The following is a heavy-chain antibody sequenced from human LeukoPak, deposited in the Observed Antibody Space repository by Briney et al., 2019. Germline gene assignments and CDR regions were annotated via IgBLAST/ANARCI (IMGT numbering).Heavy chain of an antibody. V-gene: IGHV1-2*02. Sequence: GASVKVSCKASGYTFTGYYMHWVRRAPGQGLEWMGWINPNSGGTNYAQKFQGRVTMTRDTSISTAYMELSRLRSDDTAVYYCARTITMIRYYYMDVWGKGTTVTISS. CDR3: ARTITMIRYYYMDV. J-gene: IGHJ6*03. CDR1: GYTFTGYY. D-gene: IGHD3-22*01. CDR2: INPNSGGT.